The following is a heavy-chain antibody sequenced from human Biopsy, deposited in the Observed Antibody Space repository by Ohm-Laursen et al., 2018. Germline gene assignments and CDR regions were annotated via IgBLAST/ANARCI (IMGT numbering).Heavy chain of an antibody. D-gene: IGHD6-19*01. V-gene: IGHV4-61*01. CDR2: IYDRGSTA. CDR3: ARGMRSSGWPYFDS. J-gene: IGHJ4*02. Sequence: PGTLSLTCTVSGDSVSSSSFYWTWIRQPPGQGLEYIGYIYDRGSTANYNPSLESRVTMSVDMPKNQFSLKLSSVTAADTAIYYCARGMRSSGWPYFDSWGQGTLVTVSS. CDR1: GDSVSSSSFY.